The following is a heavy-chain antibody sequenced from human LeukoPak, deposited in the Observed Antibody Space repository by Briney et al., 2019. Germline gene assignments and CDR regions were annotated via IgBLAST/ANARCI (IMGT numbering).Heavy chain of an antibody. Sequence: SETLSLTCAVYGGSFSGYYWSWIRQPPGKGLEWIGEINHSGSTNYNPSLKSRVTISVDTSKNQFSLKLSSVTAADTAVYYCARTYGDYAGWFDPWGQGTLVTVSS. V-gene: IGHV4-34*01. J-gene: IGHJ5*02. D-gene: IGHD4-17*01. CDR2: INHSGST. CDR1: GGSFSGYY. CDR3: ARTYGDYAGWFDP.